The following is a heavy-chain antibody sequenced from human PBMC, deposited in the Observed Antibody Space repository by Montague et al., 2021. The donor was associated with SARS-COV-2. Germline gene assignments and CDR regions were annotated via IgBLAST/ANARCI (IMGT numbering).Heavy chain of an antibody. D-gene: IGHD2-8*01. Sequence: SETLSLTCTVYYGSFSGYYWGWVRQAPGKGLEWIGEINHSGTTNXXPSLNSRVTMSVDTSKNEFSLNLTSVSAADTAVYYCARGGSFCFDDVCYLPRSWFDSWGQGTLVTVSS. J-gene: IGHJ5*01. V-gene: IGHV4-34*01. CDR2: INHSGTT. CDR3: ARGGSFCFDDVCYLPRSWFDS. CDR1: YGSFSGYY.